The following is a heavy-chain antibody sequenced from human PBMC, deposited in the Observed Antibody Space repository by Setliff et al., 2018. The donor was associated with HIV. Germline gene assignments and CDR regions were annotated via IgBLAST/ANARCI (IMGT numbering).Heavy chain of an antibody. CDR2: ISYSGST. CDR1: GGSISSFF. D-gene: IGHD5-18*01. J-gene: IGHJ4*02. V-gene: IGHV4-59*08. CDR3: ARLSETAMASFDS. Sequence: PSETLSLTCTVSGGSISSFFWSWIRQPPGKGLEWIGHISYSGSTNYNPSLKSRVTISVDTSKNQFSLKLTSVTAADTAVYYCARLSETAMASFDSWGQGTLVTVSS.